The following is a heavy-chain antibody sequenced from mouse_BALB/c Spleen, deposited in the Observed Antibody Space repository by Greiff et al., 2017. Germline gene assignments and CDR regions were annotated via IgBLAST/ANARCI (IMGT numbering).Heavy chain of an antibody. Sequence: VQLKQSGPGLVKPSQSLSLTCSVTGYSITSGYYWNWIRQFPGNKLEWMGYISYDGSNNYNPSLKNRISITRDTSKNQFFLKLNSVTTEDTATYYCARGRTGVDYWGQGTSVTVSS. D-gene: IGHD4-1*01. J-gene: IGHJ4*01. CDR3: ARGRTGVDY. V-gene: IGHV3-6*02. CDR2: ISYDGSN. CDR1: GYSITSGYY.